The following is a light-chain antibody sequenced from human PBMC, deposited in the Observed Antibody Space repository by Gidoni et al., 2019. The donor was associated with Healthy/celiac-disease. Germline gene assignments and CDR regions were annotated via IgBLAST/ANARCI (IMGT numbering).Light chain of an antibody. CDR2: RNN. Sequence: QSVLTQPPSASGTPGQRVTISCSGSSSNIGSNHVYWYQQLPGTAPKLLIYRNNPRPSGVPDRFSGSKTGTSASLAISGLRSEDEADYYCAAWDDSLSVVFGGGTKLTVL. CDR3: AAWDDSLSVV. J-gene: IGLJ2*01. V-gene: IGLV1-47*01. CDR1: SSNIGSNH.